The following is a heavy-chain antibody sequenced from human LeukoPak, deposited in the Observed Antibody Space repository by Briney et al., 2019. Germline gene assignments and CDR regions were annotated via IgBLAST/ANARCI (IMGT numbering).Heavy chain of an antibody. CDR1: GYTFTSYA. CDR3: ARGDSSSWYDY. J-gene: IGHJ4*02. CDR2: INAGNGNT. V-gene: IGHV1-3*03. Sequence: ASVKVSCKASGYTFTSYAMHWVRQAPGQRLEWMGWINAGNGNTKYSQEFQGRVTITRDTSTSTVYMELSSLRSEDTAVYYCARGDSSSWYDYWGQGTLVTVSS. D-gene: IGHD6-13*01.